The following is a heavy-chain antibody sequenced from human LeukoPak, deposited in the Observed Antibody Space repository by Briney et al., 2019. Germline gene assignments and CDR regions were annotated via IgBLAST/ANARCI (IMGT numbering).Heavy chain of an antibody. CDR2: ISGGGVST. CDR1: GFTFSSYG. Sequence: GGTLRLSCAASGFTFSSYGMSWVRQAPEKGLQWVSAISGGGVSTYYADSVRGRFTISRDNSKNTLYLQMNSLRAEDTAVYYCARKVAAPDYWGQGTLVTVSS. V-gene: IGHV3-23*01. CDR3: ARKVAAPDY. D-gene: IGHD6-19*01. J-gene: IGHJ4*02.